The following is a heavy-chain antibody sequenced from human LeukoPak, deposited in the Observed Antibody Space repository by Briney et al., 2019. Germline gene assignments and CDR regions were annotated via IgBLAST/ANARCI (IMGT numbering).Heavy chain of an antibody. V-gene: IGHV3-30*02. CDR3: AKDTGPYCGGDCSPFPD. J-gene: IGHJ4*02. Sequence: GGSLRLSCAASGFTFSSYGMHWVRQAPGKGLEWVAFIRYDGSKRYYADSVKGRFTISRDNSKNTLYLQMNSLRAEDTAVYYCAKDTGPYCGGDCSPFPDWGQGTLVTVSS. CDR2: IRYDGSKR. D-gene: IGHD2-21*01. CDR1: GFTFSSYG.